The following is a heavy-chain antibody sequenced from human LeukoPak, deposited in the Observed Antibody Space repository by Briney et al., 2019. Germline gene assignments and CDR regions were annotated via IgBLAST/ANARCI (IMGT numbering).Heavy chain of an antibody. D-gene: IGHD1-26*01. CDR3: AKGTREPDL. V-gene: IGHV3-11*05. J-gene: IGHJ2*01. Sequence: PGGSLRLSCAASGFTFSDYYMSWIRQAPGKGLEWVSYISSSSSYTNYADSVKGRFTISRDNAKNSLYLQMNSLRAEDTAVYYCAKGTREPDLWGRGALVTVSS. CDR1: GFTFSDYY. CDR2: ISSSSSYT.